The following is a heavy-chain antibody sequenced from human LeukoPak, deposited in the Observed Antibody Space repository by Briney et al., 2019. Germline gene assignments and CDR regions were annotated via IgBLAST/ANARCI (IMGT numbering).Heavy chain of an antibody. CDR1: GFTFNTYA. CDR3: AKDIGSSYYDYSSGSNNPERFDY. CDR2: ISASGVTT. D-gene: IGHD3-22*01. Sequence: GGSLRLSCAASGFTFNTYAMSWVRQAPGKGLEWVSAISASGVTTYYADSVKGRFTISRDNSKNTLYLQMNSLRAEDTAVYYCAKDIGSSYYDYSSGSNNPERFDYWGQGTLVTVSS. V-gene: IGHV3-23*01. J-gene: IGHJ4*02.